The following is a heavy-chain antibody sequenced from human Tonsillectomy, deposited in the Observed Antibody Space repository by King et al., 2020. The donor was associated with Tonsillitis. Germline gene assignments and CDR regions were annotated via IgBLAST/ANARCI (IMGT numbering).Heavy chain of an antibody. Sequence: QLQESGPGLVKPSETRSLSCTVSGGSVSSSLFYWGWIRQPPGKGLEWIGSIYFGGITYYNPALSSRVTISVDTSKSQFSLKLRSVTAADSAVYYCATHNTTILYFDSWGRGTLVTVSS. CDR1: GGSVSSSLFY. CDR2: IYFGGIT. J-gene: IGHJ4*02. D-gene: IGHD1-14*01. CDR3: ATHNTTILYFDS. V-gene: IGHV4-39*01.